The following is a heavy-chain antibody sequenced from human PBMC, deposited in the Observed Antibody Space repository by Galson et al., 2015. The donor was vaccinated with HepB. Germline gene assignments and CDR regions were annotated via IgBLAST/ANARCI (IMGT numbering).Heavy chain of an antibody. CDR1: GFAFSRYP. J-gene: IGHJ4*02. CDR2: ISNNGGST. V-gene: IGHV3-64D*06. D-gene: IGHD3-22*01. Sequence: SLRLSCAASGFAFSRYPMHWVRQAPGKGLEYVSVISNNGGSTDYADSVKGRFTISRDNSRKTLYLQMSSLRAEDTAVYYCASTYDFDTSGYYPFDYWGQGT. CDR3: ASTYDFDTSGYYPFDY.